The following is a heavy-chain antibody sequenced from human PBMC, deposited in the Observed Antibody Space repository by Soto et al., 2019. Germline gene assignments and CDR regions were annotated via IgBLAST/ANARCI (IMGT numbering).Heavy chain of an antibody. Sequence: QVQLQESGPGLVKPSETLSLTCTVSGGSVRSGSDYWSWIRQPPGRGLEWIGYIYYSGSTNFSPSLKSRVNISLDTSKNQFSLKLNSVTAADTAVYYCARGKGLIYGIRFYYYGVDVWGQGTTVTVS. D-gene: IGHD3-16*01. J-gene: IGHJ6*02. V-gene: IGHV4-61*01. CDR3: ARGKGLIYGIRFYYYGVDV. CDR1: GGSVRSGSDY. CDR2: IYYSGST.